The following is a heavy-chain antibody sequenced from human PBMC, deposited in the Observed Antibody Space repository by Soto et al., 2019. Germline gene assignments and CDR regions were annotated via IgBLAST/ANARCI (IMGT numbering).Heavy chain of an antibody. V-gene: IGHV1-8*01. CDR3: ARQASNIVTFPDY. CDR1: GYTFTSYD. CDR2: MNPNSGNT. D-gene: IGHD3-16*01. J-gene: IGHJ4*02. Sequence: QVQLVQSGAEVKKPGASVKVSCKASGYTFTSYDINWVRQATGQGLEWMGWMNPNSGNTGYAQKFQGRVTMTRNTSISTAYLELSSLRSEDTAVYYWARQASNIVTFPDYWGQGTLVTVSS.